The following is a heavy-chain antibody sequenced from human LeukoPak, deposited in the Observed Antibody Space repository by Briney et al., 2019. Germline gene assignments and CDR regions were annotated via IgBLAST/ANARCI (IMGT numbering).Heavy chain of an antibody. CDR2: ISSSGNNV. J-gene: IGHJ4*02. D-gene: IGHD1-26*01. CDR3: ARVGVGADF. V-gene: IGHV3-48*01. Sequence: GGSLRLSCAASGFTFSTFSMNWVRQAPGKGLDWVSYISSSGNNVDYADSVKGRFTISRDNAKNSLYLQMNSLRAEDTAVYYCARVGVGADFWGQGTLVTVSS. CDR1: GFTFSTFS.